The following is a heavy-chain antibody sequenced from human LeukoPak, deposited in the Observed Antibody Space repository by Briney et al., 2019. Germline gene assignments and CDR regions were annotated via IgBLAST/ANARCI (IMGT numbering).Heavy chain of an antibody. Sequence: GRSLRLSCAASGFTFSSYGMHWVRQAPGKGLEWVAVIWFDGSNKYYADSVKGRFTISRDNSKNTLYLQMNSLRAEDTAVYYCARGGGGGYFGAFDIWGQGTMVTVSS. V-gene: IGHV3-33*08. D-gene: IGHD2-21*01. CDR2: IWFDGSNK. J-gene: IGHJ3*02. CDR3: ARGGGGGYFGAFDI. CDR1: GFTFSSYG.